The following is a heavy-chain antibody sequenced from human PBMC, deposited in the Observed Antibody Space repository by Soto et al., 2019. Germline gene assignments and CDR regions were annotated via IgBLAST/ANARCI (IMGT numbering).Heavy chain of an antibody. D-gene: IGHD2-15*01. CDR2: IYYSGST. V-gene: IGHV4-59*01. CDR3: ARDLMSEAYCSGGSCYGAFDI. J-gene: IGHJ3*02. CDR1: GGSISSYY. Sequence: SETLSLTCTVSGGSISSYYWSWIRQPPGKGLEWIGYIYYSGSTNYNPSLKSRVTISVDTSKNQFSLKLSSVTAADTAVYYCARDLMSEAYCSGGSCYGAFDIWGQGTMVTVSS.